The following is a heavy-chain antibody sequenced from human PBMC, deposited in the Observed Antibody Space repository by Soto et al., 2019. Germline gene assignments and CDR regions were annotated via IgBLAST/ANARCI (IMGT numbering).Heavy chain of an antibody. D-gene: IGHD4-17*01. CDR3: ARDHAGYGGNSVWFFDL. CDR2: VYYRGST. Sequence: WTWIRQSPGKGLEWIGYVYYRGSTDSNPSLKSRVTMSADTSKNQFSLRLSSVTAADTAVYYCARDHAGYGGNSVWFFDLWGRGTLVTVSP. V-gene: IGHV4-59*01. J-gene: IGHJ2*01.